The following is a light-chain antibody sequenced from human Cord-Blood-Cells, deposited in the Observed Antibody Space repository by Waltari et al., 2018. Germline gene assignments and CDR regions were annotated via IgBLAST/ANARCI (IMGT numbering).Light chain of an antibody. V-gene: IGLV2-23*02. Sequence: QSALTQPASASGSPAQSITISCTVTTSAVGRYNLVYWYQQDPDKAPKLMIYEVSKRRSGVSNRFSGSTSGNTASLTISGLQAGDEADEYCCAYAGSSNWVFGVGTKLTVL. CDR1: TSAVGRYNL. CDR3: CAYAGSSNWV. CDR2: EVS. J-gene: IGLJ3*02.